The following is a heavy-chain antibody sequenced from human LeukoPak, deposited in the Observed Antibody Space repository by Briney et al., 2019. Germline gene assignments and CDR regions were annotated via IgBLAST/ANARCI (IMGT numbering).Heavy chain of an antibody. CDR1: GGSISSSSYY. V-gene: IGHV4-39*01. CDR2: IYYSGST. CDR3: ARMGNPATVTADY. D-gene: IGHD4-17*01. J-gene: IGHJ4*02. Sequence: SETLSLTCTVSGGSISSSSYYWGWIRQPPGKGLEWIGSIYYSGSTYYNPSLKSRITISVDTSKNQFSLKLTSVTAADTAVYYCARMGNPATVTADYWGQGTLVTVSS.